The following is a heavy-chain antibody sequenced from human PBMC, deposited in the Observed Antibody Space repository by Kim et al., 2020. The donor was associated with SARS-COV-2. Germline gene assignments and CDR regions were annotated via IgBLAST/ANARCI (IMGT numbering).Heavy chain of an antibody. V-gene: IGHV3-15*01. D-gene: IGHD3-10*01. J-gene: IGHJ4*02. CDR2: IKSKTDGGTT. CDR3: TTLESREEGSEVHS. CDR1: GFTFSNAW. Sequence: GGSLRLSCAASGFTFSNAWMSWVRQAPGKGLEWVGRIKSKTDGGTTDYAAPVKGRFTISRDDSKNTLYLQMNSLKTEDTAVYYCTTLESREEGSEVHSWGQGTLVTVSS.